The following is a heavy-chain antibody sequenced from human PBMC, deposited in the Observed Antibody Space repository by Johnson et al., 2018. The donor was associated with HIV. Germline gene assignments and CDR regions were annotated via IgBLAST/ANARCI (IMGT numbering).Heavy chain of an antibody. CDR1: GFTFSSYG. J-gene: IGHJ3*02. CDR2: ISSSGSTI. Sequence: VQVVESGGGVVQPGGSLRLSCAASGFTFSSYGMHWVRQAPGKGLEWVSYISSSGSTIYYADSVKGRFTISRDNSKNTLYLQMNSLRAEDTAVYYCAKDSTAGMGDAFDIWGQGTTVTVSS. V-gene: IGHV3-48*01. CDR3: AKDSTAGMGDAFDI. D-gene: IGHD6-13*01.